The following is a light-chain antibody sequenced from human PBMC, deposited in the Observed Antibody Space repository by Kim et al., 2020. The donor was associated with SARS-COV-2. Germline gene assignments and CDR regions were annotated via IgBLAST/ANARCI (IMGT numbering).Light chain of an antibody. Sequence: SLSPGERATLSCRASQSVSSSYLAWYQQKPGQAPRLLIYGASSRATDIPDRFSGSGSGTDFTLTISRLEPEDFAVYYCQQYGSPYTFGQGTKLEI. V-gene: IGKV3-20*01. CDR2: GAS. J-gene: IGKJ2*01. CDR1: QSVSSSY. CDR3: QQYGSPYT.